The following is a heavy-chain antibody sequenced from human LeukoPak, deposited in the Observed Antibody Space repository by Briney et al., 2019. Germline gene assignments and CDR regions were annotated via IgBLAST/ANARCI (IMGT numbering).Heavy chain of an antibody. CDR1: GFTFSSYD. CDR2: IGIAGDT. V-gene: IGHV3-13*01. CDR3: IRGGIQVSGTDAFDI. Sequence: GGSLRLSCAASGFTFSSYDMHWVRQAPGRGLEWVSAIGIAGDTYYPDSVKGRFTISRENAKISMYLRMNSLKDGDTAVYYCIRGGIQVSGTDAFDIWGQGTMVTVSS. J-gene: IGHJ3*02. D-gene: IGHD5/OR15-5a*01.